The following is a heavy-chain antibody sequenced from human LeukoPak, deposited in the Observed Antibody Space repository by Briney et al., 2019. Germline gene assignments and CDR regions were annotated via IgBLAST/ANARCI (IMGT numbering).Heavy chain of an antibody. CDR1: GFTFSSYA. CDR2: ISGSGGST. Sequence: AGGSLRLSCAASGFTFSSYAMSWVRQAPGKGLEWVSAISGSGGSTYYADSVKGRFTISRDNSKNTLYLQMNSLRAEDTAVYYCAKKGSGWYHYYYGMDVWGQGTTVTVSS. J-gene: IGHJ6*02. V-gene: IGHV3-23*01. D-gene: IGHD6-19*01. CDR3: AKKGSGWYHYYYGMDV.